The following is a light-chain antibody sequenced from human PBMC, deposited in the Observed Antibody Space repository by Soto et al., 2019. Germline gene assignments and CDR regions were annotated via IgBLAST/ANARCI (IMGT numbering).Light chain of an antibody. Sequence: EIVMTQSPATLCVSPGERAPLARRASQSVSSNLAWHQQKPGQAPRLLIYGASTRDTGFPARFSGSGSGTEFTLTISRLQSEDFEVYYCQQYNGWPITFGQGTRLEI. CDR3: QQYNGWPIT. CDR2: GAS. V-gene: IGKV3-15*01. J-gene: IGKJ5*01. CDR1: QSVSSN.